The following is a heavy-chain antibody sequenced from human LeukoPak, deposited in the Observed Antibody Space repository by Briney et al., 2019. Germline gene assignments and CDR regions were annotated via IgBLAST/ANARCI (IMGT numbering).Heavy chain of an antibody. CDR3: ARDIAAAGTPGDWFDP. J-gene: IGHJ5*02. Sequence: PGGSLRLSCAASGFTFSSYAMHWVRQAPGKGLEWVAVISYDGSNKYYADSVKGRFTISRDNSKNTLYLQMNSLRAEDTAVYYCARDIAAAGTPGDWFDPWGQGTLVTVSS. CDR1: GFTFSSYA. V-gene: IGHV3-30-3*01. CDR2: ISYDGSNK. D-gene: IGHD6-13*01.